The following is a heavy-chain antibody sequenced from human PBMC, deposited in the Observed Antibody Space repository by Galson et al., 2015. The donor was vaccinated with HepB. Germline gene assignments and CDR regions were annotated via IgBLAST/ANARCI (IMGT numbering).Heavy chain of an antibody. V-gene: IGHV3-23*01. J-gene: IGHJ4*02. Sequence: SLRLSCAASGFTFSSYAMSWVRQAPGKGLEWVSAISGSGGSTYYADSVKGRFTISRDNSKNTLYLQMNSLRAEDTAVYYCAKWVVSGSWTDYWGQGTLVTVSS. CDR1: GFTFSSYA. CDR3: AKWVVSGSWTDY. D-gene: IGHD2-15*01. CDR2: ISGSGGST.